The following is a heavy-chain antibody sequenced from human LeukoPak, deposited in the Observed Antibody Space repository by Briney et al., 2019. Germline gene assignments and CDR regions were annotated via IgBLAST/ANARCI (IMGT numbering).Heavy chain of an antibody. CDR2: VSGTGGST. V-gene: IGHV3-23*01. Sequence: GGSLRLSCAASGFTFSSYVMTWVRQAPGKGLEWVSAVSGTGGSTYYADSVRGRFTISRDNSKNTVYLQMISLRVEDTAVYYCARVGKGVGPAILNYAFDIWGQGTMVTVSP. CDR3: ARVGKGVGPAILNYAFDI. D-gene: IGHD2-21*02. J-gene: IGHJ3*02. CDR1: GFTFSSYV.